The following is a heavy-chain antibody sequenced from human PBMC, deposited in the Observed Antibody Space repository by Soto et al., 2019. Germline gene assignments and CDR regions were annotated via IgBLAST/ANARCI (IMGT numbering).Heavy chain of an antibody. Sequence: GGSLRLSCAASGFTFSSYDMHWVRQATGKGLEWVSAIGSAADTYYPGSVKGRFTISRENAKNSLYLQMNSLRAGDTAVYYCARGTRSGSYTKDAFDIWGQGTMVTVSS. V-gene: IGHV3-13*04. CDR2: IGSAADT. CDR3: ARGTRSGSYTKDAFDI. CDR1: GFTFSSYD. J-gene: IGHJ3*02. D-gene: IGHD1-26*01.